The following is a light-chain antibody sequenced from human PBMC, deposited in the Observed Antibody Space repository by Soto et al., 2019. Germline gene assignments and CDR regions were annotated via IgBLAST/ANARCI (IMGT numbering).Light chain of an antibody. Sequence: DIQMTQSPSSLSASVGDRVTITCRASQSINIYLNWYQQKPGRAPKLVINAASRLQSGVPSRFSGSGSGTDFTLSISTLQPEALATYYCQQSYSTPHTFGQGTNLEIK. CDR2: AAS. J-gene: IGKJ2*01. CDR1: QSINIY. V-gene: IGKV1-39*01. CDR3: QQSYSTPHT.